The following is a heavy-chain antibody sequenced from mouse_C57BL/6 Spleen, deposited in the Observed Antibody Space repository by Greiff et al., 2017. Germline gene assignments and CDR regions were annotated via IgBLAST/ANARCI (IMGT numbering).Heavy chain of an antibody. D-gene: IGHD3-3*01. Sequence: VMLVESGPELVKPGASVKLSCKASGYTFTSYDINWVKQRPGQGLEWIGWIYPRDGSTKYNEKFKGKATLTVDTSSSTAYMELHSLTSEDSAVYFCARWGLHGDYAMDYWGQGTSVTVSS. CDR2: IYPRDGST. CDR1: GYTFTSYD. CDR3: ARWGLHGDYAMDY. J-gene: IGHJ4*01. V-gene: IGHV1-85*01.